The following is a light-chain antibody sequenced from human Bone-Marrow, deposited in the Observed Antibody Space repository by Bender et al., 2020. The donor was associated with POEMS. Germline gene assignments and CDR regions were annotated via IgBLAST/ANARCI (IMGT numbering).Light chain of an antibody. CDR1: SSDVGGYIY. J-gene: IGLJ1*01. CDR2: DVS. Sequence: HSVLTQPPSVSGVPGQRVTLSCTGTSSDVGGYIYVSWYQQHPGKAPKLVIYDVSHWPSGVSIRFSGSKSGNTASLTISGLQAEDEADYYCSSFGGSNIAFGTGTKVTVL. CDR3: SSFGGSNIA. V-gene: IGLV2-11*01.